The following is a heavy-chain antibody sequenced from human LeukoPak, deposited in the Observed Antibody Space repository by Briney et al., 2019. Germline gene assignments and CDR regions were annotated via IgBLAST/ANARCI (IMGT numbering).Heavy chain of an antibody. D-gene: IGHD6-19*01. J-gene: IGHJ4*02. CDR2: ISSSGGSS. V-gene: IGHV3-23*01. Sequence: GGSLRLSCAASGFTFSSYAMSWVRQAPGKGLEWVSPISSSGGSSFYADSVKGRFTISRDNSKNTLYLQMNSLRAEDTAVYYCARGWNYVACWGQGTLVTVSS. CDR3: ARGWNYVAC. CDR1: GFTFSSYA.